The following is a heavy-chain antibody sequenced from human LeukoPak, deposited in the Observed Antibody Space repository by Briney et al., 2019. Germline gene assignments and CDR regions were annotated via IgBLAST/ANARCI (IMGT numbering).Heavy chain of an antibody. D-gene: IGHD2-21*01. CDR3: ARGGASLNDAFDI. J-gene: IGHJ3*02. Sequence: PSETLSLTCAVSGGSISSGGYSWSWIRQPPGKGLEWIGYIYYSGSTYYNPSLKSRVTISVDTSKNQFSLKLSSVTAADTAVYYCARGGASLNDAFDIWGQGTMVTVSS. CDR2: IYYSGST. V-gene: IGHV4-30-4*07. CDR1: GGSISSGGYS.